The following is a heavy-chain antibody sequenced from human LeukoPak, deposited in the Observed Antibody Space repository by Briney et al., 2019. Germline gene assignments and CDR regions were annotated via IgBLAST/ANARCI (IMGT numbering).Heavy chain of an antibody. D-gene: IGHD6-13*01. CDR1: GFTFSNAW. CDR2: IKSKTDGGTT. Sequence: GSLRLSCAASGFTFSNAWMSWVRQAPGKGLEWVGRIKSKTDGGTTDYAAPVKGRFTISRDDSKNTLYPQMNSLKTEDTAVYYCTTDPAAAGTREKGDWGQGTLVTVSS. J-gene: IGHJ4*02. V-gene: IGHV3-15*01. CDR3: TTDPAAAGTREKGD.